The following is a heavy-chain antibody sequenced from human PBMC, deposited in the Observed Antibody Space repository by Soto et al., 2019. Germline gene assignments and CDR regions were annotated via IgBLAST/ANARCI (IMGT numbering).Heavy chain of an antibody. V-gene: IGHV3-30*18. D-gene: IGHD6-13*01. CDR3: AKDRGSSSWAFDY. Sequence: LRLACAASGFTFSSYGMHWVRQAQGKGLEWVAVISYDGSNKYYADSVKGRFTISRDNSKNTLYLQMNSLGAEDTAVYYCAKDRGSSSWAFDYWGQGXLVTVSS. CDR2: ISYDGSNK. J-gene: IGHJ4*02. CDR1: GFTFSSYG.